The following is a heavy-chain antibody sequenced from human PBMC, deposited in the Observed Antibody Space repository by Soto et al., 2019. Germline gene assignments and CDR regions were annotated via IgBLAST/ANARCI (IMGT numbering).Heavy chain of an antibody. CDR2: ISGSGGST. Sequence: EVQLLESGGGLVQPGGSLRLSCAASGFTFSSYAMSWVRQAPGKGLEWVSAISGSGGSTYYADSVKGRFTISRDNSKNTLYLQMNSLRAEDTAVYYCAKDVSAGSSSPWTFGYWGQGTLVTVSS. V-gene: IGHV3-23*01. CDR3: AKDVSAGSSSPWTFGY. J-gene: IGHJ4*02. D-gene: IGHD6-6*01. CDR1: GFTFSSYA.